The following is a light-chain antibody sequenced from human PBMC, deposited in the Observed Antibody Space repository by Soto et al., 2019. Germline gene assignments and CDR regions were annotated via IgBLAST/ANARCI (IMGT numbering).Light chain of an antibody. Sequence: DIQMTQSPSTLSASVGDRVTITCRASQSINNWLAWYQQKPGKAPKLLIYKASNLDIGVPSRFSGSGSGTEVTLTISSLQHDDFTTYYCQQYGTYWTFGQGTKVEIK. V-gene: IGKV1-5*03. CDR3: QQYGTYWT. J-gene: IGKJ1*01. CDR2: KAS. CDR1: QSINNW.